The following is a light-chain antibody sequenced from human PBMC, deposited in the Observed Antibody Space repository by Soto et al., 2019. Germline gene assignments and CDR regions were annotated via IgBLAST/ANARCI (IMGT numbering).Light chain of an antibody. Sequence: QSVLTQPPSASGTPGQRVTISCSGSSSNIGSNTVNWYQQLPGTAPKLLIYGNNQWPSGVPDRFSGSKSGTSASLAISGIQSEDEAVYSCATWDDSLSGVLFGGGTKLTVL. CDR3: ATWDDSLSGVL. J-gene: IGLJ2*01. CDR1: SSNIGSNT. CDR2: GNN. V-gene: IGLV1-44*01.